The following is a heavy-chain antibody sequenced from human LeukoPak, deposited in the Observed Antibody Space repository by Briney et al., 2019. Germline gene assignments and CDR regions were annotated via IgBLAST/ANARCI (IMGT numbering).Heavy chain of an antibody. J-gene: IGHJ4*02. CDR2: INPTGGST. D-gene: IGHD6-6*01. CDR1: GYTFTSYY. Sequence: ASVKVSCKASGYTFTSYYMHWVRQAPGQGLEWMGLINPTGGSTGYAQKFQGRVTMTRDMSTSTDYMELSSLRSEDTAIYYCARDWGAAPFDYWGQGTLVTVSS. V-gene: IGHV1-46*01. CDR3: ARDWGAAPFDY.